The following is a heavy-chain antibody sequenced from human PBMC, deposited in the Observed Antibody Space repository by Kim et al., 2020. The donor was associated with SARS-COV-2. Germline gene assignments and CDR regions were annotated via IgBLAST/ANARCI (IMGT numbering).Heavy chain of an antibody. D-gene: IGHD3-16*01. V-gene: IGHV1-18*01. Sequence: ASVKVSCQTSGYTFTSYGMNWVRQAPGQGLELMGWISIYNGNTKYAQRFQGRVTMTTDTSTTTAYMELRSLRSDDTAVYYCARDGVFGFDYWGQGTLVTVAS. CDR2: ISIYNGNT. CDR3: ARDGVFGFDY. CDR1: GYTFTSYG. J-gene: IGHJ4*02.